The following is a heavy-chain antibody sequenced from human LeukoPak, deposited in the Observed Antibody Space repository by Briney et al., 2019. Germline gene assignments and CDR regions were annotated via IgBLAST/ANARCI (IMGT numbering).Heavy chain of an antibody. V-gene: IGHV4-61*02. D-gene: IGHD2-21*02. CDR1: GGSISSGSYY. CDR3: ARAGVAYCGGDCYFDY. CDR2: IYTSGST. Sequence: ASETLSLTCTVSGGSISSGSYYWSWIRQPAGKGLEWIGRIYTSGSTNYNPSLKSRVTISVDTSKNQFSLKLSSVTAADTAVYYCARAGVAYCGGDCYFDYWGQGTLVTVSS. J-gene: IGHJ4*02.